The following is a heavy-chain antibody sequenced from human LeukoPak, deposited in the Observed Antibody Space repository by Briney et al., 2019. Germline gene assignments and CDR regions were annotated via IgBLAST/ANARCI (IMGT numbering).Heavy chain of an antibody. CDR3: AKARYSSSWYPTLFDY. CDR2: ISWNSGSI. CDR1: GFTFDDYA. V-gene: IGHV3-9*01. Sequence: PGGSLRLSCAASGFTFDDYAMHWVRQAPGKGLEWVSGISWNSGSIGYADSVKGRFTISRDNAKNSLYLQMNSLRAEDTALYYCAKARYSSSWYPTLFDYWGQGTLVTVSS. J-gene: IGHJ4*02. D-gene: IGHD6-13*01.